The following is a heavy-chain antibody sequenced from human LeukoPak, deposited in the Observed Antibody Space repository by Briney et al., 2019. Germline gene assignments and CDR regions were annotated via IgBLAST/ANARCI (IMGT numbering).Heavy chain of an antibody. CDR3: ARDKGTVRVFDY. V-gene: IGHV3-21*01. CDR2: ISSSSSYI. J-gene: IGHJ4*02. D-gene: IGHD4-17*01. CDR1: GFTVSGTH. Sequence: GGSLRLSCAASGFTVSGTHMSWVRQAPGKGLEWVSSISSSSSYIYYADSVKGRFTISRDNAKNSLYLQMNSLRAEDTAVYYCARDKGTVRVFDYWGQGTLVTVSS.